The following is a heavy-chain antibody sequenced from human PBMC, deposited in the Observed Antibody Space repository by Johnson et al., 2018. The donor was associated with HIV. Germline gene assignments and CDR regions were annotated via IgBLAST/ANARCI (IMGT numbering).Heavy chain of an antibody. CDR1: GFTFSSYA. V-gene: IGHV3-20*04. J-gene: IGHJ3*01. CDR3: ARGTNYYDSSNYPEGNAVDF. Sequence: VQLVESGGGLVQPGGSLRLSCAASGFTFSSYALSWVRQVPGKGLEWVCGINWNGGSTSYGESVKGRFTISRDNAKKSLYLHMNSLRAEDTAFYYCARGTNYYDSSNYPEGNAVDFWGQGTRVTVSS. D-gene: IGHD3-22*01. CDR2: INWNGGST.